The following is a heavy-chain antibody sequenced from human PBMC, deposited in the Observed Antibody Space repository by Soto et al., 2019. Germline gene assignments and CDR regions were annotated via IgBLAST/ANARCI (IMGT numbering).Heavy chain of an antibody. D-gene: IGHD2-21*02. CDR1: GESISSSSYY. CDR2: IYYSGRT. J-gene: IGHJ4*02. Sequence: ETLSLTCIVSGESISSSSYYWGWIRQPPGKGLEWIGSIYYSGRTYYNPSFKSRFTISIDTSKNQFSLKLSSVTATDTAVYYCARQRTTVVTQAYFDHWGQGALVTVSS. V-gene: IGHV4-39*01. CDR3: ARQRTTVVTQAYFDH.